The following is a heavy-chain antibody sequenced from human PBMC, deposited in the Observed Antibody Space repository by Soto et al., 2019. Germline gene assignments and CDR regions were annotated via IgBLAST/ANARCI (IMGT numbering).Heavy chain of an antibody. J-gene: IGHJ4*02. D-gene: IGHD5-12*01. Sequence: GASLKVPFQTSGYTLYSQGFSFVRNAPGQGLEWMGWISAYNGNTNYVQKVQGRVTMTTDTPTSTAYMELRSLRSDDTAVYYCARGGGNDPRPVDYWGQGTLVTVSS. CDR2: ISAYNGNT. CDR3: ARGGGNDPRPVDY. V-gene: IGHV1-18*01. CDR1: GYTLYSQG.